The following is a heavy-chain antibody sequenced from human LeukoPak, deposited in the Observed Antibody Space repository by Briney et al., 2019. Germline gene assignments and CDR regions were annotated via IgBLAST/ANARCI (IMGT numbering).Heavy chain of an antibody. CDR3: ATGGDYVYAFDI. J-gene: IGHJ3*02. Sequence: ASVKVSCKASGGTFSSYAISWVRQAPGRGLEWMGGFDPEDGETIYAQKFRGRVTMTEDTSTDTAYMELSSLRSEDTAVYYCATGGDYVYAFDIWGQGTMVTVSS. CDR1: GGTFSSYA. D-gene: IGHD4-17*01. CDR2: FDPEDGET. V-gene: IGHV1-24*01.